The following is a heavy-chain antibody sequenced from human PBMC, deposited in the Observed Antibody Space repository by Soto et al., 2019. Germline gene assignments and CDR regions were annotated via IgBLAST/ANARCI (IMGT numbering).Heavy chain of an antibody. D-gene: IGHD2-15*01. CDR1: GGSISSGGYY. Sequence: QVQLQESGPGLVKPSQTLSLTCTVSGGSISSGGYYWSWIRQHPGKGLEWIGYIYYSGSTYYNPSLKSRVTISGDTSKNQFSLKLSSVTAADTAVYYCARSVVAAIHYFDYWCQGTLVTVSS. V-gene: IGHV4-31*03. J-gene: IGHJ4*02. CDR2: IYYSGST. CDR3: ARSVVAAIHYFDY.